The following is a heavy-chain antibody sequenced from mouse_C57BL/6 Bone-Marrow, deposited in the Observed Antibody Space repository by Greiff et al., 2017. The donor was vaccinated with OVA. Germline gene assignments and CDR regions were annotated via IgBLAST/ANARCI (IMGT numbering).Heavy chain of an antibody. D-gene: IGHD2-3*01. Sequence: EVQLQESGAELVRPGASVKLSCTASGFNIKDDYMHWVKQRPEQGLEWIGWIDPENGDTEYASKFQGKATITADTSSNTAYLQLSSLTSEDTAVYYCTFYDGYYPWYFDVWGTGTTVTVSS. CDR2: IDPENGDT. J-gene: IGHJ1*03. CDR3: TFYDGYYPWYFDV. V-gene: IGHV14-4*01. CDR1: GFNIKDDY.